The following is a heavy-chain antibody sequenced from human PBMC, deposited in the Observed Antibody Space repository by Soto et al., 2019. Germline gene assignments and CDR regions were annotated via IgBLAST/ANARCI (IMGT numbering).Heavy chain of an antibody. V-gene: IGHV3-13*01. J-gene: IGHJ3*02. CDR3: ERAGMHNWSLVRAFDI. CDR1: GFTFRVYD. CDR2: IGTAGDT. D-gene: IGHD1-20*01. Sequence: EVQMVESGGGLVQPGGSLRLSCAASGFTFRVYDMLWVRQGAGTGLEWVSTIGTAGDTYYAGSVKGRFTISRENAKNSMYLPMNNLGAGDTAVSFCERAGMHNWSLVRAFDIWGHGTLVTVS.